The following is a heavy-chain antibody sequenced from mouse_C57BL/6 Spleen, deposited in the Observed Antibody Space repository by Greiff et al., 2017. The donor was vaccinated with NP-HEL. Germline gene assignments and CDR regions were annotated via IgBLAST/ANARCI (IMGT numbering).Heavy chain of an antibody. CDR2: IYPGDGDT. D-gene: IGHD3-3*01. CDR3: ARRGGTPRYFDV. CDR1: GYAFSSYW. Sequence: QVQLQQSGAELVKPGASVKISCKASGYAFSSYWMNWVKQRPGKGLEWIGQIYPGDGDTNYNGKFKGKATLTADKSSSTAYMQLSSLTSEDSAVYFCARRGGTPRYFDVWGTGTTVTVSS. V-gene: IGHV1-80*01. J-gene: IGHJ1*03.